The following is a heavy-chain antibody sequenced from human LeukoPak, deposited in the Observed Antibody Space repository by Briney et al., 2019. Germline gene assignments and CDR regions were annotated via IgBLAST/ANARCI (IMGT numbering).Heavy chain of an antibody. J-gene: IGHJ5*02. D-gene: IGHD1-26*01. CDR1: GFTFTGYP. CDR3: AKDFYSGSSP. Sequence: GGSLRLSCAASGFTFTGYPMHWVRQPPGKGLEWVAFIRYDGSNEYYADSVKGRFTISRDNSKNTLFLQMNSLRTEDTAVYYCAKDFYSGSSPWGQGTLVTVSS. V-gene: IGHV3-30*02. CDR2: IRYDGSNE.